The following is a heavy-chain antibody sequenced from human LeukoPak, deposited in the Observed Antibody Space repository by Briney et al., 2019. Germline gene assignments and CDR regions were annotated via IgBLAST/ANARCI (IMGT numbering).Heavy chain of an antibody. CDR2: INSDGSST. D-gene: IGHD3-9*01. CDR3: ARAGYFDWWSLDV. Sequence: PGGSLRLPCAASGFTFSSYRMHWARQAPGKGLVWVSRINSDGSSTSYADSVKGRFTISRDNAKNTLYLQMNSLRAEDTAVYYCARAGYFDWWSLDVWGQGTTVTVSS. J-gene: IGHJ6*02. V-gene: IGHV3-74*01. CDR1: GFTFSSYR.